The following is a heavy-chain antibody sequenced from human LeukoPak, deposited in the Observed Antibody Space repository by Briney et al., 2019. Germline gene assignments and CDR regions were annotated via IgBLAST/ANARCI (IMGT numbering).Heavy chain of an antibody. D-gene: IGHD2-15*01. J-gene: IGHJ6*02. V-gene: IGHV4-59*01. Sequence: PGGSLRLSCAASGFTFSDYYMSWIRQPPGKGLEWIGYIYYSGSTNYNPSLKSRVTISVDTSKNQFSLKLSSVTAADTAVYFCVRDFGGYYYGMDVWGQGTTVTVAS. CDR1: GFTFSDYY. CDR3: VRDFGGYYYGMDV. CDR2: IYYSGST.